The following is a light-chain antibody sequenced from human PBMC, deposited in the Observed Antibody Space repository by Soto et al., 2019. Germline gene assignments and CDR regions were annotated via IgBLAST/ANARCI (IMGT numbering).Light chain of an antibody. J-gene: IGKJ1*01. CDR3: MQGSYWPPWT. CDR1: QSLGYNDGNTY. Sequence: DVVLTQSPLSLPVTLGQPASISCRSSQSLGYNDGNTYLNWFHQRPGKSPRRLISKVSNRDSGVTDRFSGSGSGTDFTLKISRGEAEDVGVYYCMQGSYWPPWTFGQGTKVEI. CDR2: KVS. V-gene: IGKV2-30*01.